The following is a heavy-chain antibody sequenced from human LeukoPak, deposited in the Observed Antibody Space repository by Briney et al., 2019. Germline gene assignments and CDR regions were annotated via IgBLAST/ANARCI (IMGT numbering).Heavy chain of an antibody. J-gene: IGHJ5*02. V-gene: IGHV1-58*02. CDR2: IVVGSGMT. CDR1: GFAFTSSA. D-gene: IGHD2-21*01. CDR3: ARGAFLGPFDP. Sequence: SVKVSCKASGFAFTSSAMQWVRQARGQRLEWIGWIVVGSGMTNYAQKFQERVTINRDMSTSTAYMELSSLRSEDTAVYYCARGAFLGPFDPWGQGTLVTVSS.